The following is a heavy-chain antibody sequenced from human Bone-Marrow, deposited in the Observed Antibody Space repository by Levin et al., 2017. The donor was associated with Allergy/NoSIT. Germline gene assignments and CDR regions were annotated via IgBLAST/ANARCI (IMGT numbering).Heavy chain of an antibody. Sequence: GGSLRLSCAASGFTLSSHGMDWVRQAPGKGLEWVSYISSLSSTTYYSDSVKGRFTISRDNAKNSLYLQMNSLRDEDTAVYYCAREKGDNGYEPFDSWGQGTLVTVSS. J-gene: IGHJ4*02. D-gene: IGHD5-12*01. CDR3: AREKGDNGYEPFDS. V-gene: IGHV3-48*02. CDR1: GFTLSSHG. CDR2: ISSLSSTT.